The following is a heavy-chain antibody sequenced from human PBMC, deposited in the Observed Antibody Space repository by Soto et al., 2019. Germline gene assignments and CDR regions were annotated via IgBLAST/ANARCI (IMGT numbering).Heavy chain of an antibody. J-gene: IGHJ4*02. Sequence: ASAKAPSNVSGYTHAYLSRLWVRHAPGKGLEWMGGFDPEDGETIYAQKFQGRVTMTEDTSTDTAYMELSSLRSEDTAVYYCATSYYYGSGSLLDTYYLDYWGQGTLVTLSS. D-gene: IGHD3-10*01. CDR1: GYTHAYLS. CDR2: FDPEDGET. V-gene: IGHV1-24*01. CDR3: ATSYYYGSGSLLDTYYLDY.